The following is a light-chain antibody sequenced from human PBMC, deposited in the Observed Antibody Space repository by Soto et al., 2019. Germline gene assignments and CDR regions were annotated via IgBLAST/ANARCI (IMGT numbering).Light chain of an antibody. Sequence: QSVLTQPASVSGSPGQSITISCTGSSSDVGSYNLVSWYQQLPGEAPKLMIYEGSKRPSGVSNRCSGSKSGNTASLTISGLQAEDEADYYCCSFERSITLVFGGGTKVTVL. J-gene: IGLJ2*01. CDR1: SSDVGSYNL. V-gene: IGLV2-23*01. CDR2: EGS. CDR3: CSFERSITLV.